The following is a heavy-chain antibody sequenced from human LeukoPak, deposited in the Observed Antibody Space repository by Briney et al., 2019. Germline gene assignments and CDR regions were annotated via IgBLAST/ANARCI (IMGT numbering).Heavy chain of an antibody. Sequence: GGSLRLSCAASGFTLRSYGMHWVRQAPGKGLEWVSFIRDDGSNKYYVDSVKGRFTVSRDDSKDTLYLQLNSLRPEDTAVYYCAKDLHQVFDISGQGTMVTASS. V-gene: IGHV3-30*02. J-gene: IGHJ3*02. CDR2: IRDDGSNK. CDR1: GFTLRSYG. CDR3: AKDLHQVFDI. D-gene: IGHD2-2*01.